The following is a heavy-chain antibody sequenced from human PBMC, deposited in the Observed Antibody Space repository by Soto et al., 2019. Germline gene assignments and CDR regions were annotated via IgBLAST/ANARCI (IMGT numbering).Heavy chain of an antibody. D-gene: IGHD3-22*01. CDR2: IDPSDSYT. V-gene: IGHV5-10-1*03. Sequence: EVQLVQSGAEVKKPGESLRISCKGSGYSFTRYWISWVRQMPGKGLEWMGRIDPSDSYTNYSPSFQGHVTISADKSISTDYLQWSRLKASDTAMYYCARRRGAHSSGYYYSWYFDLWGRGTLVTVSS. CDR1: GYSFTRYW. J-gene: IGHJ2*01. CDR3: ARRRGAHSSGYYYSWYFDL.